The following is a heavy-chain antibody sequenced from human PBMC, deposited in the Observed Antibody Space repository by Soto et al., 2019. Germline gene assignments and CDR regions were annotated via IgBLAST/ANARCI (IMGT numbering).Heavy chain of an antibody. CDR3: ATGSAYGDKDAFDI. J-gene: IGHJ3*02. V-gene: IGHV1-24*01. CDR1: GYTLTELS. CDR2: FDPEDGET. Sequence: ASVKVSCKVSGYTLTELSMHWVRQAPGKGLEWMGGFDPEDGETIYAQKFQGRVTMTEDTSTDTAYMELSSLRSEDTAVYYCATGSAYGDKDAFDIWGQGTMVTVSS. D-gene: IGHD4-17*01.